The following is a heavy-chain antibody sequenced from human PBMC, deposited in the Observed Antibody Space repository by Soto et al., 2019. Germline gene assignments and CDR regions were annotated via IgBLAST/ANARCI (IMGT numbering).Heavy chain of an antibody. J-gene: IGHJ6*02. V-gene: IGHV1-69*13. CDR3: ARDWAYYDFWSGYPALRYYYGMDV. CDR2: IIPIFGTA. CDR1: GGTFSSYA. D-gene: IGHD3-3*01. Sequence: ASVKVSCKASGGTFSSYAISWLRQAPGQGLEWMGGIIPIFGTANYAQKFQGRVTITADESTSTAYMELSSLRSEDTAVYYCARDWAYYDFWSGYPALRYYYGMDVWGQGTTVTVSS.